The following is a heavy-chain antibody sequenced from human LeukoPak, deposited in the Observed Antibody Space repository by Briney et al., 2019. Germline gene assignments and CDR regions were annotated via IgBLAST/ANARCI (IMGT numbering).Heavy chain of an antibody. V-gene: IGHV3-49*04. CDR3: TRDQTPYN. D-gene: IGHD2-15*01. J-gene: IGHJ4*02. Sequence: GGSLRLSCTTSGFTFGDHAMTWVRQAPGKGLEWVGFTRSKAYGGTTEYAASVKGRFTISRDDSNSIAYLQMNSLKTEDTAVYYCTRDQTPYNWGQGNMVTVSS. CDR2: TRSKAYGGTT. CDR1: GFTFGDHA.